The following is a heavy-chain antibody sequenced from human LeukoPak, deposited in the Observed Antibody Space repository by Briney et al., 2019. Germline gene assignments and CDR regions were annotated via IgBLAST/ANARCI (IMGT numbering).Heavy chain of an antibody. J-gene: IGHJ4*02. Sequence: SETLSLTCAVYGESFSGYYWSWIRQPPGKGLEWIGYVYHSGSTYYNPSLKSRVTISVDRSKNQFSLKLSSVTAADTAVYYCARANYPVTPFDYWGQGTLVTVSS. D-gene: IGHD1-7*01. V-gene: IGHV4-34*01. CDR2: VYHSGST. CDR3: ARANYPVTPFDY. CDR1: GESFSGYY.